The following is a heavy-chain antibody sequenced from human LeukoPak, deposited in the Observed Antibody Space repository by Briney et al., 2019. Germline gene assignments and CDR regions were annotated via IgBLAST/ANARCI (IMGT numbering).Heavy chain of an antibody. CDR3: GKGMRWEDGDYGGIDY. CDR1: GCTFSSYA. D-gene: IGHD4-17*01. Sequence: GGSLRLSCAASGCTFSSYATSWVRQAPGKGLEWVAFIRYDGSIKYYPDSVKGRFTISRDNSKNTLYLQMNSLRAEDTAVFYCGKGMRWEDGDYGGIDYWGQGTLVTVSS. J-gene: IGHJ4*02. V-gene: IGHV3-30*02. CDR2: IRYDGSIK.